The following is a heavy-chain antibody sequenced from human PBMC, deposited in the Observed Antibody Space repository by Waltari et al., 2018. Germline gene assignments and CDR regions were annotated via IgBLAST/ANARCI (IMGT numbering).Heavy chain of an antibody. J-gene: IGHJ4*02. CDR3: AKGRGYSGYERFDY. CDR2: NRGSGTNK. V-gene: IGHV3-23*04. Sequence: EVQVVESGGGLVQPGGSLRLSCAASGFTFSSYAMSWVRQAPGKGQEWVSTNRGSGTNKYRAESVKGRFFIAGDNSEKTLYLKMESLRAEQSAVYYCAKGRGYSGYERFDYWGQGTLVTVSA. D-gene: IGHD5-12*01. CDR1: GFTFSSYA.